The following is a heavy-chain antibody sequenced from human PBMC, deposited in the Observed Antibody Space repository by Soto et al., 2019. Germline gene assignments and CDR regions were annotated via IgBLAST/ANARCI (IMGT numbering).Heavy chain of an antibody. CDR3: ARDKITGLFDY. V-gene: IGHV4-34*12. CDR1: GGSFSGYY. CDR2: IIHSGST. J-gene: IGHJ4*02. D-gene: IGHD2-8*02. Sequence: QVQLQQWGAGLLKPSETLSLTCAVYGGSFSGYYWTWIRQPPGTGLEWMGEIIHSGSTNYNPSLKSRVTISVDTSKNQFSLKLTSVTAADTAVYYCARDKITGLFDYWGQGTLVTVSS.